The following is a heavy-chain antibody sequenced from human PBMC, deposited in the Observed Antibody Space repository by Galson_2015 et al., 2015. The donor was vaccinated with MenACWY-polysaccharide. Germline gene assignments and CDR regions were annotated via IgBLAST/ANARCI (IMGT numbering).Heavy chain of an antibody. Sequence: SVKVSCKASGYIFTDFYIHWVREAPGQGLEWVGWIDPKRGGTNYAQKFQGRVTMTRDTSISTAYLELSSLRADDTAVYYCAKIPTVGARYFDYWGQGTLVTVSS. J-gene: IGHJ4*02. V-gene: IGHV1-2*02. CDR1: GYIFTDFY. D-gene: IGHD1-26*01. CDR2: IDPKRGGT. CDR3: AKIPTVGARYFDY.